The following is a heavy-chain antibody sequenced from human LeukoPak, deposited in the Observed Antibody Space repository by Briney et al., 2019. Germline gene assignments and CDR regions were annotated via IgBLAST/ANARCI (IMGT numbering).Heavy chain of an antibody. CDR3: ATYGYCSGGSCYPPRYNYYYYYMDV. D-gene: IGHD2-15*01. V-gene: IGHV1-69*06. CDR2: IIPIFGTA. J-gene: IGHJ6*03. CDR1: GGTFSSYA. Sequence: SVKVSCKASGGTFSSYATSWVRQAPGQGLEWMGGIIPIFGTANYAQKFQGRVTITADKSTSTAYMELSSLRSEDTAVYYCATYGYCSGGSCYPPRYNYYYYYMDVWGKGTTVTVSS.